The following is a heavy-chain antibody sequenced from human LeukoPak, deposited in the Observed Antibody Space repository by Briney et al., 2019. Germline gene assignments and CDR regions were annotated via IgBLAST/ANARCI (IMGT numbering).Heavy chain of an antibody. CDR3: ARHYDSGTYPLDY. D-gene: IGHD3-10*01. V-gene: IGHV4-61*01. CDR1: GGSVSSGSYY. CDR2: IYYSGST. J-gene: IGHJ4*02. Sequence: SETLSLTCTVSGGSVSSGSYYWSWIRQPPGKGLEWIGNIYYSGSTNYNPSLKSRVTMSVDSSKNQFSLKVSSVTAADTAVYYCARHYDSGTYPLDYWGQGTLVTVSS.